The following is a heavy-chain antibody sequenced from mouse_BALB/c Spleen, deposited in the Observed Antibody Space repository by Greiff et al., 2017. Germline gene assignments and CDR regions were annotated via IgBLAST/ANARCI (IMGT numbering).Heavy chain of an antibody. CDR3: AREGDGYDVSFAY. J-gene: IGHJ3*01. D-gene: IGHD2-2*01. CDR1: GFTFSSYA. V-gene: IGHV5-9-4*01. Sequence: EVKLVESGGGLVKPGGSLKLSCAASGFTFSSYAMSWVRQSPEKRLEWVAEISSGGSYTYYPDTVTGRFTISRDNAKNTLYLEMSSLRSEDTAMYYCAREGDGYDVSFAYWGQGTLVTVSA. CDR2: ISSGGSYT.